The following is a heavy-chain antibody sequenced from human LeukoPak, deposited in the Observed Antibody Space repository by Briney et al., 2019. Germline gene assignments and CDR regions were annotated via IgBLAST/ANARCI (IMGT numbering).Heavy chain of an antibody. D-gene: IGHD2-2*01. V-gene: IGHV3-66*02. CDR1: GFTVSSNY. J-gene: IGHJ6*03. Sequence: GGSLRLSCAASGFTVSSNYMSWVRQAPGKGLEWVSVIYSGGSTYYADSVKGRFTISRDNSKNTLYLQMNSLRAEDTAVYYCARVGYCSSTSCYPYYYYYMDGWGKGTTVTASS. CDR2: IYSGGST. CDR3: ARVGYCSSTSCYPYYYYYMDG.